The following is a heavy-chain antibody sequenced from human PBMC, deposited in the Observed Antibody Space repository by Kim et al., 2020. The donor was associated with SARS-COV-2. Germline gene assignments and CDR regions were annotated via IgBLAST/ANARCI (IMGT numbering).Heavy chain of an antibody. Sequence: GGSLRLSCGASGLNFSDHYMDWVRQAPGKGLEWVCRSRDSANSSSTAYAASVRGRFAISSDHSQNSVHLQIQDLKVEDTAIYYCTRRLFDAFDIWGQGAMVTVSS. V-gene: IGHV3-72*01. CDR1: GLNFSDHY. J-gene: IGHJ3*02. CDR3: TRRLFDAFDI. D-gene: IGHD3-10*01. CDR2: SRDSANSSST.